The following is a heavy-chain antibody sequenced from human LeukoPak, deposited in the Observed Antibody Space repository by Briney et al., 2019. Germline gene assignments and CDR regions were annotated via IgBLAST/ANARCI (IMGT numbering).Heavy chain of an antibody. CDR3: ARALAVLGRGPRDFDF. D-gene: IGHD4/OR15-4a*01. V-gene: IGHV1-18*01. Sequence: GASVKVSCKASGYIFTNYGISWVRQAPGQGLEWMGWISVYNGDTNYAQKLQGRVTMTTDTSTSTAYMEVRSLRSDDTAVYYCARALAVLGRGPRDFDFWGQGTLVTVSS. CDR2: ISVYNGDT. J-gene: IGHJ4*02. CDR1: GYIFTNYG.